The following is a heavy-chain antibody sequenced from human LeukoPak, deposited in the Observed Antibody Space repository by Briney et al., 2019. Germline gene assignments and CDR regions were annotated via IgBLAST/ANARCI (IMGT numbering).Heavy chain of an antibody. CDR3: ARGGGNVDF. CDR1: RISFSTFW. CDR2: IKQDGSEK. D-gene: IGHD6-25*01. V-gene: IGHV3-7*01. J-gene: IGHJ4*02. Sequence: GGSLRLSCETSRISFSTFWMSWVRQAPGKGLEWVANIKQDGSEKYYVDSVKGRFAISRDNAKNSLYLQMNSLRVEDTAVYYCARGGGNVDFWGQGTLVTVSS.